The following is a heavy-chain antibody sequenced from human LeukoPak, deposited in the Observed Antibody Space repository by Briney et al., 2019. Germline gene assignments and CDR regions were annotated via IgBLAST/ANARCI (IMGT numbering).Heavy chain of an antibody. Sequence: SETLSLTCAVYGGSFSGYYWSWIRQPPGKGLEWIGEINDSGSTNYNPSLKSRLTISVDTSKNQFSLKLSSVTAADTAVYYCASTSKGHSYGDSNWFEPWAQGTLVTVSS. CDR2: INDSGST. J-gene: IGHJ5*02. V-gene: IGHV4-34*01. CDR3: ASTSKGHSYGDSNWFEP. CDR1: GGSFSGYY. D-gene: IGHD4-17*01.